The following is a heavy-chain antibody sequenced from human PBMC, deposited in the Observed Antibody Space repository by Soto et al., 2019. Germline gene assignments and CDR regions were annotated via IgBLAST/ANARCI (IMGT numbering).Heavy chain of an antibody. V-gene: IGHV3-53*01. J-gene: IGHJ6*02. CDR1: GFTVSSKY. CDR2: IHIGGNT. CDR3: ARAIVGATTAYYGMDV. D-gene: IGHD1-26*01. Sequence: QSGGSLRLSCAAAGFTVSSKYMNWVRQAPGKGLEWVSVIHIGGNTYYADSVKGRFTISRASSKNTLYLQMNSMRAEDTAVYYCARAIVGATTAYYGMDVWGQGTPV.